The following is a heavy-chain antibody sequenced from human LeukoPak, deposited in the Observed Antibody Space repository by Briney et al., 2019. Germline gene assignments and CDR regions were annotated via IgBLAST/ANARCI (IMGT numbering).Heavy chain of an antibody. J-gene: IGHJ4*02. V-gene: IGHV4-4*02. Sequence: SETLSLTCAVSGGSISSSNWWSWVRQPPGKGLEWIGEIYHSGSTYYNPSLKSRVTISVDRSKNQFSLKLSSVTAADTAVYYCARVTPLSRNFDYWGQGTLVTVSS. CDR2: IYHSGST. D-gene: IGHD2-8*01. CDR3: ARVTPLSRNFDY. CDR1: GGSISSSNW.